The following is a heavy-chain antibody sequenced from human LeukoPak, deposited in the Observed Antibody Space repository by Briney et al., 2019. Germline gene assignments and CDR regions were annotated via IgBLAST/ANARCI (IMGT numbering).Heavy chain of an antibody. CDR2: INHSGST. Sequence: SETLSLTCAVYGGSFSGYYWSWIRQPPGKGLEWIGEINHSGSTNYNPSLKSRVPISVDTSKNQFSLKLSSVTAADTAVYYCAEGDYVFHYWGQGTLVTVSS. CDR1: GGSFSGYY. CDR3: AEGDYVFHY. D-gene: IGHD4-17*01. V-gene: IGHV4-34*01. J-gene: IGHJ4*02.